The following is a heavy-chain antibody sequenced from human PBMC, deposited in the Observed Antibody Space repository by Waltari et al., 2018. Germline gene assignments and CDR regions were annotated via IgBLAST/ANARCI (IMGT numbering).Heavy chain of an antibody. CDR3: ARADSGSSMALDI. J-gene: IGHJ3*02. CDR1: GYSFTAYF. Sequence: QVQLVQSGAEVKKPGASVKVSCKATGYSFTAYFMHWVRQAPGQGLEWMGRINPNSGDTNYAQNFQGRVTMTRDTSISTAYMDVISLRSDDTAVYFCARADSGSSMALDIWGQGTMVTVSS. V-gene: IGHV1-2*06. CDR2: INPNSGDT. D-gene: IGHD3-10*01.